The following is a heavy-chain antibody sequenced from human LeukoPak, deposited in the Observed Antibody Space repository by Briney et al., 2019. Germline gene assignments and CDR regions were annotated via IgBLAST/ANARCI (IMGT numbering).Heavy chain of an antibody. D-gene: IGHD3-10*01. V-gene: IGHV1-69*13. CDR1: GGTFSSYA. CDR2: IIPIFGTA. CDR3: ARVQRTRQTYYYGSGSYYPSTFDY. Sequence: ASVKVSCKASGGTFSSYAISWVRQAPGQGLEWMGGIIPIFGTANYAQKFQGRVTITADESTGTAYMELSSLRSEDTAVYYCARVQRTRQTYYYGSGSYYPSTFDYWGQGTLVTVSS. J-gene: IGHJ4*02.